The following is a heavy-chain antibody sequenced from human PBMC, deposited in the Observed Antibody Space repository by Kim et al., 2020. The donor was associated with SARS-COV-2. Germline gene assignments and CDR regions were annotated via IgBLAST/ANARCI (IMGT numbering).Heavy chain of an antibody. V-gene: IGHV4-30-2*04. CDR3: ARENSSGWSLYYFDY. J-gene: IGHJ4*02. Sequence: PALKRRVTISVDTSKNQFSLKLSSVTAADTAVYYCARENSSGWSLYYFDYWGQGTLVTVSS. D-gene: IGHD6-19*01.